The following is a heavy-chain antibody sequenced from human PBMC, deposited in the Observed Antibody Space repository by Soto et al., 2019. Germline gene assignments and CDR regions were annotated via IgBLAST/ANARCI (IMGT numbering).Heavy chain of an antibody. Sequence: PSETLSLTCAVYGGSLSGYYWSWIRQPPGKGLEWIGEINHSGSTNYNPSLKSRVTISVDTSKNQFSLKLSSVTAADTAVYYCARGRLYSSGWFDYWGQGTLVTVSS. CDR2: INHSGST. CDR1: GGSLSGYY. CDR3: ARGRLYSSGWFDY. J-gene: IGHJ4*02. D-gene: IGHD6-19*01. V-gene: IGHV4-34*01.